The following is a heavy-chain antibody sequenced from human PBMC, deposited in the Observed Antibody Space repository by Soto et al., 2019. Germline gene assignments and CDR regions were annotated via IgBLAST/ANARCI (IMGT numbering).Heavy chain of an antibody. J-gene: IGHJ4*02. Sequence: LRLSCGTSGFIFSAHWMAWVRQAPGKGLEWVANINQDGSETNFVDSVEGRFTISRDNARNSVYLQMNRLRAEDTAVYYCARALVNGGDYWGQGTLVTVSS. V-gene: IGHV3-7*01. D-gene: IGHD2-8*02. CDR3: ARALVNGGDY. CDR2: INQDGSET. CDR1: GFIFSAHW.